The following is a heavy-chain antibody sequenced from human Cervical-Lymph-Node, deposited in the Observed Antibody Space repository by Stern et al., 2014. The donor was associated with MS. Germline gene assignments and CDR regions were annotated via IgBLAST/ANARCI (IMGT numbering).Heavy chain of an antibody. CDR3: ARAGIAAAGRKGGAFDV. CDR2: INPSGGRT. D-gene: IGHD6-13*01. CDR1: GYIFDSYY. J-gene: IGHJ3*01. V-gene: IGHV1-46*02. Sequence: QVQLVQSGAEVREPGASVQVSCEASGYIFDSYYMHWLRQAPGREGLEWMGVINPSGGRTTYSQKLQGRFTLTRDTSTSTVTMQLSSLKAEDTAKYFCARAGIAAAGRKGGAFDVWGQGTLVVVSS.